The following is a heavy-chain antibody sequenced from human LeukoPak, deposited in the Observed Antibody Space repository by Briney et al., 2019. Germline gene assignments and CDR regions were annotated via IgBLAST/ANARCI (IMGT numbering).Heavy chain of an antibody. J-gene: IGHJ5*02. V-gene: IGHV1-69*06. CDR2: IIPIFGTA. Sequence: GASVKVSCKASGGTFSSYAISWVRQAPGQGLEWMGGIIPIFGTANYAQKFQGRVMITADKSTSTAYMELSSLRSEDTAVYYCARDVRINQVLMITFGGVIGNWFDPWGQGTLVTVSS. CDR1: GGTFSSYA. D-gene: IGHD3-16*01. CDR3: ARDVRINQVLMITFGGVIGNWFDP.